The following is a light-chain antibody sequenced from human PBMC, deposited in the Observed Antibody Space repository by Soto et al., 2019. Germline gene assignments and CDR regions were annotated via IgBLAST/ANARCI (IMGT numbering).Light chain of an antibody. Sequence: DIQMTQSPSTLSASVGDRVTITCRASQNISRWLAWYQQRPGKAPKLLIYKPSSLQSGVPSSFSGGGSGTEFTLTIGSLQPDDFSTYYCQQYYSYPWTFGQGTKVEIK. CDR2: KPS. V-gene: IGKV1-5*03. CDR3: QQYYSYPWT. CDR1: QNISRW. J-gene: IGKJ1*01.